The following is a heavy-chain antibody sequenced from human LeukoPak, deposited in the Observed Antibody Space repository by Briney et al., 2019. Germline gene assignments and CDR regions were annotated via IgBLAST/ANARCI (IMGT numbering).Heavy chain of an antibody. Sequence: SQTLSLTCTVSGGSISSGSYYWSWIRQPAGKGLEWIGRIYTSWSTNYNPSLKSRVTISVDTSKNQFSLKLSSVTAADTAVYYCARDRGLPWELLLWGQGTLVTVSS. D-gene: IGHD1-26*01. V-gene: IGHV4-61*02. CDR1: GGSISSGSYY. CDR2: IYTSWST. CDR3: ARDRGLPWELLL. J-gene: IGHJ4*02.